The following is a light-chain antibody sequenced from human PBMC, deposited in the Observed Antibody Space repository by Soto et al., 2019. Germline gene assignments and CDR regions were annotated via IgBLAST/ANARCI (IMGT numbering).Light chain of an antibody. V-gene: IGLV1-47*02. CDR1: SSNIGSNY. CDR3: AAWDDSLSGV. CDR2: SNN. Sequence: QSVLTQPPSASGTPGRRVTISCSGSSSNIGSNYVYWYQQLPGTAPKLLIYSNNQRPSGVPDRFSGSKSGTSASLAISGLRSEDEADYYCAAWDDSLSGVFGGGTKVTVL. J-gene: IGLJ3*02.